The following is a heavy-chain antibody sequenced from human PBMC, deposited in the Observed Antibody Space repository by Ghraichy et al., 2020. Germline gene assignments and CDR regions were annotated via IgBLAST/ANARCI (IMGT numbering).Heavy chain of an antibody. CDR3: ARGPNWNRPAGWFDP. V-gene: IGHV4-39*01. CDR2: IYYSGST. Sequence: SQTLSLTCTVSDASISSPGSFWGWIRQPPGKGLEWIGTIYYSGSTFYTPSLKSRVTISLDTSKNQCSLRLGSVTAADTAVYFLARGPNWNRPAGWFDPWGQGTLVTVSS. J-gene: IGHJ5*02. CDR1: DASISSPGSF. D-gene: IGHD1-20*01.